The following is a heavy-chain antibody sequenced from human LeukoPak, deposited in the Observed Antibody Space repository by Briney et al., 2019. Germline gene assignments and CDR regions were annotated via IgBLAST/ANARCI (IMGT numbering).Heavy chain of an antibody. CDR2: IVVGSGNT. J-gene: IGHJ4*02. CDR3: AAVRLVEMATIDFDY. Sequence: SVKVSCKASGFTFTSSAVQWVRQARGQRLEWIGWIVVGSGNTNYAQKFQERVTITRDMSTSTAYMELSSLRSEDTAVYYCAAVRLVEMATIDFDYWGQGTLVTVSS. D-gene: IGHD5-24*01. V-gene: IGHV1-58*01. CDR1: GFTFTSSA.